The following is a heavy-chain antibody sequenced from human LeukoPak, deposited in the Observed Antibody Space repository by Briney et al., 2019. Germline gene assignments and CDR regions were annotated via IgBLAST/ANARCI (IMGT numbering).Heavy chain of an antibody. D-gene: IGHD3-3*01. Sequence: GGSLRLSCAASGFTFSSYAMSWARQAPGKGLEWVSAISGSGGSTYYADSVKGRFTISRDNSKNTLYLQMNSLRAEDTAVYYCAKPYDFWSGYFDWGQGTLVTVSS. V-gene: IGHV3-23*01. J-gene: IGHJ4*02. CDR1: GFTFSSYA. CDR2: ISGSGGST. CDR3: AKPYDFWSGYFD.